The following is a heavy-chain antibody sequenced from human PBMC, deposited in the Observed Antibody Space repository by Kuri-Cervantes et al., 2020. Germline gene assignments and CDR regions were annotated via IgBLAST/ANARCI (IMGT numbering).Heavy chain of an antibody. D-gene: IGHD6-6*01. CDR2: ISWNSGSI. Sequence: SLKISCAASGFTFDDYAMHWVRQAPGKGLEWVSGISWNSGSIGYADSVKGRFTVSRDNAKNSLYLQMHSLRAEDTALYYCAKDHSSSGYYYYYMDVWGKGTTVTVSS. CDR3: AKDHSSSGYYYYYMDV. CDR1: GFTFDDYA. J-gene: IGHJ6*03. V-gene: IGHV3-9*01.